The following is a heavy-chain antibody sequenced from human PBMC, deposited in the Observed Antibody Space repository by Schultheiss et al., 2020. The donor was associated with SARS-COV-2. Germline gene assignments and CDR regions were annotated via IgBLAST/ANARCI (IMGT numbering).Heavy chain of an antibody. CDR3: VPLFL. CDR1: GFTFSRYG. V-gene: IGHV3-48*01. CDR2: ISSSSSTI. Sequence: GGSLRLSCAASGFTFSRYGMHWVRQAPGKGLEWVSYISSSSSTIYYADSVKGRFTISRDNSKNTLYLQMSSLRAEDTAVYYCVPLFLWGQGTLVTVSS. J-gene: IGHJ4*02. D-gene: IGHD2-21*01.